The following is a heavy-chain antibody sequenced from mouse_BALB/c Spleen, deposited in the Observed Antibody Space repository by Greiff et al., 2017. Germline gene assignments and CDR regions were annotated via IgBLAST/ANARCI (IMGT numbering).Heavy chain of an antibody. CDR1: GFTFSSYT. CDR2: ISSGGSYT. Sequence: EVNVVESGGGLVKPGGSLKLSCAASGFTFSSYTMSWVRQTPEKRLEWVATISSGGSYTYYPDSVKGRFTISRDNAKNTLYLQMSSLKSEDTAMYYCTRESEGDAMDYWGQGTSVTVSS. V-gene: IGHV5-6-4*01. CDR3: TRESEGDAMDY. J-gene: IGHJ4*01.